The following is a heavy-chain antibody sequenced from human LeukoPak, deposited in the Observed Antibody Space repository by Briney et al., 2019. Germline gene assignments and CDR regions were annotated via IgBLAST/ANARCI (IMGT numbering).Heavy chain of an antibody. Sequence: PSGTVSLTSAVSGGSISSSNWWSGVRQPPGKGLEWIGEIYHSGSTNYNPSLKSRVTISVDKSKNQFSLKLSSVTAADTAVYYCARGLKTLWELRSPYYYYYMDVWGKGTTVTVSS. D-gene: IGHD1-26*01. CDR3: ARGLKTLWELRSPYYYYYMDV. CDR1: GGSISSSNW. V-gene: IGHV4-4*02. J-gene: IGHJ6*03. CDR2: IYHSGST.